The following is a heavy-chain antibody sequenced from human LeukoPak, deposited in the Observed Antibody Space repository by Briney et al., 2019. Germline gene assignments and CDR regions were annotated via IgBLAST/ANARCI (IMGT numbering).Heavy chain of an antibody. D-gene: IGHD3-10*01. J-gene: IGHJ4*02. V-gene: IGHV1-69*05. CDR2: IIPIFGTE. CDR1: GGTFSSYA. Sequence: SVKVSCKASGGTFSSYAISWVRQAPGQGLEWMGRIIPIFGTENYAQKFQGRVTITTDESTSTAYMELSSLRSEGTAVYYCAREGVRTTDFDYWGQGTLVTVSS. CDR3: AREGVRTTDFDY.